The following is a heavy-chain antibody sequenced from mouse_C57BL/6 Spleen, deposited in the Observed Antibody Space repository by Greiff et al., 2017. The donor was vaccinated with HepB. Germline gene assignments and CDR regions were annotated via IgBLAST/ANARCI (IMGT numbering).Heavy chain of an antibody. J-gene: IGHJ2*01. Sequence: EVQRVESGGDLVKPGGSLKLSCAASGFTFSSYGMSWVRQTPDKRLEWVATISSGGSYTYYPDSVKGRFTISRDNAKNTLYLQMSSLKSEDTAMYYCARYDTDYYGSRFDYWGQGTTLTVSS. CDR3: ARYDTDYYGSRFDY. CDR1: GFTFSSYG. V-gene: IGHV5-6*01. D-gene: IGHD1-1*01. CDR2: ISSGGSYT.